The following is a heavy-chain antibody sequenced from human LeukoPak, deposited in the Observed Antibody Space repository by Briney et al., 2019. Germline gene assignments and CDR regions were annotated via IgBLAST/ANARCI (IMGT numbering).Heavy chain of an antibody. Sequence: GGSLRLSCAASGLTFSSYWMHWVRQAPGKGLVWVSRINSDGSSTSYADSVRGRFSISRDNAKNTLYLQMNSPRAEDTAVYYCARGLSGYASSLGYWGQGTLVTVSA. CDR1: GLTFSSYW. J-gene: IGHJ4*02. CDR2: INSDGSST. V-gene: IGHV3-74*01. D-gene: IGHD6-6*01. CDR3: ARGLSGYASSLGY.